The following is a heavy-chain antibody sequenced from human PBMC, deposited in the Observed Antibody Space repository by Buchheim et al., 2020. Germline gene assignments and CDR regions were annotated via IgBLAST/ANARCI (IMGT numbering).Heavy chain of an antibody. D-gene: IGHD2-2*01. CDR1: GFMFSSYA. J-gene: IGHJ1*01. CDR3: AKGVGVVPTPLEYFQH. CDR2: ISGSGGST. V-gene: IGHV3-23*04. Sequence: EVQLVESGGGLVQPGGSLRLSCVASGFMFSSYAMTWVRQVPGKGLEWVSLISGSGGSTYYADSAKGRFTISRDNSQHTLYLQMNGLGVEDTAVYYCAKGVGVVPTPLEYFQHWGQGT.